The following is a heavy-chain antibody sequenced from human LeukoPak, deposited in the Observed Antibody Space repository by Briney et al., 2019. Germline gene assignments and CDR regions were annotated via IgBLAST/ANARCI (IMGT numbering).Heavy chain of an antibody. V-gene: IGHV4-59*01. CDR2: IYYNGGT. CDR3: ARDLGALHGVSYYFYMDV. D-gene: IGHD1-26*01. Sequence: PSETLSLTCTVSGGSISSYTWSWIRQPPGKGLEWIGYIYYNGGTNYNPSLKSRVTISVDTSKNQFSLNLTSVTAADTAVYYCARDLGALHGVSYYFYMDVWGKGTTVTVSS. J-gene: IGHJ6*03. CDR1: GGSISSYT.